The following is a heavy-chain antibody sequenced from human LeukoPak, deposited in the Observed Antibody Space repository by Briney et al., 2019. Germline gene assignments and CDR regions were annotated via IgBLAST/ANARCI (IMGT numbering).Heavy chain of an antibody. J-gene: IGHJ4*02. D-gene: IGHD3-22*01. CDR2: ITSSSSAM. CDR3: ARKSGSSGYPLDN. Sequence: PGGSLRLSCAASGFSFSRYSMNWVRQAPGKGLEWVSYITSSSSAMHYADAVKGRFAISRDNAKNSLSLQMNSLRAEDTALYYCARKSGSSGYPLDNSRQGTLVTVSS. V-gene: IGHV3-48*01. CDR1: GFSFSRYS.